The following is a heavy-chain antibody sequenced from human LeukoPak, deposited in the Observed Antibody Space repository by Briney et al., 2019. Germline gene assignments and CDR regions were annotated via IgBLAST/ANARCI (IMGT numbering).Heavy chain of an antibody. CDR1: GGSISSGSYY. Sequence: PSETLSLTCTVSGGSISSGSYYWSWIRQPAGKGLEWIGRIYTSGSTNYNPSLKSRVTISVDTSRNQFSLKLNSVTAADTAVYYCAKHKHCSGGICENWFDTWGQGTLVTVSS. CDR2: IYTSGST. V-gene: IGHV4-61*02. CDR3: AKHKHCSGGICENWFDT. D-gene: IGHD2-15*01. J-gene: IGHJ5*02.